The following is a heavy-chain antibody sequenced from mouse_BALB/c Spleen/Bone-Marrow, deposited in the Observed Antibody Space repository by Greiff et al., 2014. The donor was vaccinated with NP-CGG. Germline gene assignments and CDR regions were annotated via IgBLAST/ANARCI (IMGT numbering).Heavy chain of an antibody. CDR3: ARDYYGSSYGFAY. J-gene: IGHJ3*01. D-gene: IGHD1-1*01. V-gene: IGHV1-18*01. CDR1: GYSFTGYT. Sequence: EVQLVESGPELVKPGASMKISCKASGYSFTGYTMNWVKQSHGKSLEWIGLINPYSGGTSYNQKFKGKATLTVDKSSSTAYMELLSLTSEDSAVYYCARDYYGSSYGFAYWGQGTLVTVSA. CDR2: INPYSGGT.